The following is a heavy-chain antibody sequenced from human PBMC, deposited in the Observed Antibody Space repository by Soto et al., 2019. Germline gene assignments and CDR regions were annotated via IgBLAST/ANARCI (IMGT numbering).Heavy chain of an antibody. CDR1: GYTFTADY. V-gene: IGHV1-2*02. Sequence: ASVKVSCKPSGYTFTADYIHWVRQAPGQGLEWMGWINPDSGATDYAQNFQGRVTMARDTSISTVYLELSSLRSDDTAIYYCARVAGDMEIHPYRLFDYWGQGNLVTVSS. CDR2: INPDSGAT. J-gene: IGHJ4*02. D-gene: IGHD1-7*01. CDR3: ARVAGDMEIHPYRLFDY.